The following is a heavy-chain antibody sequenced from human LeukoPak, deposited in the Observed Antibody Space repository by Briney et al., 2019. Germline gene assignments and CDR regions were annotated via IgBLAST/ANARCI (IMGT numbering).Heavy chain of an antibody. CDR3: ARAYQQWLPRSALDK. J-gene: IGHJ3*02. CDR1: GFTFSTYW. CDR2: INSDGTTT. Sequence: PGGSLRLSCAASGFTFSTYWMYWVRQTPGQGLVWVSRINSDGTTTNYADSVRGRSTISRDNAKTTLFLQMNSLRAEDTAVHFCARAYQQWLPRSALDKWGQGTVVTVAS. V-gene: IGHV3-74*01. D-gene: IGHD6-19*01.